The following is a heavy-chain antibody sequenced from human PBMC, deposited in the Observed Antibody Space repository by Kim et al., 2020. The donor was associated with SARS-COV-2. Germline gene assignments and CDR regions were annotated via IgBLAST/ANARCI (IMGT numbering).Heavy chain of an antibody. J-gene: IGHJ4*02. CDR2: IDPSDSYT. V-gene: IGHV5-10-1*01. CDR1: GYSFTSYW. Sequence: GESLKISCKGSGYSFTSYWISWVRQMPGKGLEWMGRIDPSDSYTNYSPSFQGHVTISADKSISTAYLQWSSLKASDTAMYYCARIPNHYDFWSGYADYWGQGTLVTVSS. CDR3: ARIPNHYDFWSGYADY. D-gene: IGHD3-3*01.